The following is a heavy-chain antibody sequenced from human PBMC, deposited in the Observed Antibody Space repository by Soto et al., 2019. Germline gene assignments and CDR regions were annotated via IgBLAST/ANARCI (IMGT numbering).Heavy chain of an antibody. CDR3: ARGSMAIRILYYYEMDV. CDR1: GDSVNTYV. Sequence: VASVKVSCKSSGDSVNTYVFSWARQAPGQGLQWMGGIIPVFGTTNYAPNFQDRVTISADASTGTVYMELNSLRSEDTAIYYCARGSMAIRILYYYEMDVWGQGTTVTVSS. V-gene: IGHV1-69*13. J-gene: IGHJ6*02. CDR2: IIPVFGTT. D-gene: IGHD6-6*01.